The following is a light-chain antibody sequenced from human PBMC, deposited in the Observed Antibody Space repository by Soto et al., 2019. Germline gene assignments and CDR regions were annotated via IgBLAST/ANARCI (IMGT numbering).Light chain of an antibody. Sequence: QSVLTQPPSVSGAPGQRVTISCTGSSSNIGAGYDVHWYQQLPGTAPKLLIYGNSNRPSGVPDRFSGSKSGTSASLAITGLQAVDEAYYYCQSYDSSLSGPVVFGGGTKLTVL. CDR3: QSYDSSLSGPVV. V-gene: IGLV1-40*01. J-gene: IGLJ2*01. CDR1: SSNIGAGYD. CDR2: GNS.